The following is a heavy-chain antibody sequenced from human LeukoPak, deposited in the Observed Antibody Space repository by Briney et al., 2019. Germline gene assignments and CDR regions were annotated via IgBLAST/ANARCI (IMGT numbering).Heavy chain of an antibody. D-gene: IGHD2-2*01. V-gene: IGHV4-34*01. Sequence: SETLSLTCAVYGGSFSGYYWSWIRQPPGKGLEWIGEINHSGSTNYNPSLKSRVTISVDTSKNQFSLKLSSVTAADTAVYYCAIGLGYCSSTSCDGSNWFDPWGQGTLVTVSS. CDR1: GGSFSGYY. CDR3: AIGLGYCSSTSCDGSNWFDP. J-gene: IGHJ5*02. CDR2: INHSGST.